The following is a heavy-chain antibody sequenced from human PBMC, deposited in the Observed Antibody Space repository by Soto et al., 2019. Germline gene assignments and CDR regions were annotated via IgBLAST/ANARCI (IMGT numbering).Heavy chain of an antibody. CDR1: GYTLTELS. D-gene: IGHD3-16*01. J-gene: IGHJ5*02. CDR3: ARMATFGSLNWFDP. V-gene: IGHV1-24*01. Sequence: ASVKVSCKVSGYTLTELSMHWVRQAPGKGLEWMGWMNPGSGDTGYAQKFQGRVTMTRDISIATAYMELSSLRSDDTAIYYCARMATFGSLNWFDPWGQGTLVTVSS. CDR2: MNPGSGDT.